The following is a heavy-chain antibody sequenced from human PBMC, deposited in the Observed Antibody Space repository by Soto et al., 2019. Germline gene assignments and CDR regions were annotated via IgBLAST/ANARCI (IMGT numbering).Heavy chain of an antibody. CDR2: IYYSGST. V-gene: IGHV4-59*01. Sequence: SETLALTCTVSGGSISSYYWSWIRQPPGKGLEWIGYIYYSGSTNYNPSLKSRVTISVDTSKNQFSLKLSSVTAADTAVYYCAREGDCGGDCYSGFAYWGRGTLVTVSS. CDR3: AREGDCGGDCYSGFAY. CDR1: GGSISSYY. D-gene: IGHD2-21*01. J-gene: IGHJ4*02.